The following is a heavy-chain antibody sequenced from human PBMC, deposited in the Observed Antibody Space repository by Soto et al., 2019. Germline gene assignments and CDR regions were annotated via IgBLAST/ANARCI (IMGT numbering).Heavy chain of an antibody. D-gene: IGHD1-20*01. V-gene: IGHV3-23*01. J-gene: IGHJ6*02. CDR3: ANDLPWYGMDV. Sequence: EVQLLESGGGLVQPGESLRLSCAASGFTFSYYFMNWVRQAPGKGLEWVSGIKKDGGTTQNADFVRGRFTISRDNSRNTLYLQMNSVKDEDTALYYCANDLPWYGMDVSGQGPRVTVS. CDR2: IKKDGGTT. CDR1: GFTFSYYF.